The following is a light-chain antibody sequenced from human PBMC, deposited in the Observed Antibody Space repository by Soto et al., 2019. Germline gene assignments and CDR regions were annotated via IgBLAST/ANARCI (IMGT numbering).Light chain of an antibody. Sequence: DVVMTQSPLSLSVTLGQPASISCRSSQSLVHSDGNTYLNWFQQRPGQSPRRLIYKVSYRDSGVPDTFSGSGSGTDFTLKISRVEAEDVGLYYCMQSTHWPPLTFGGGTKVEIK. CDR3: MQSTHWPPLT. J-gene: IGKJ4*01. CDR1: QSLVHSDGNTY. V-gene: IGKV2-30*02. CDR2: KVS.